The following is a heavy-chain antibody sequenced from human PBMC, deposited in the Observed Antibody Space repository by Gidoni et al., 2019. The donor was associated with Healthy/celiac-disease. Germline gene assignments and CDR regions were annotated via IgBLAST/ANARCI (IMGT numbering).Heavy chain of an antibody. D-gene: IGHD3-9*01. V-gene: IGHV4-39*01. CDR3: ARGRYYDILTGYPPLGY. Sequence: QLQLQESGPGLVQPSETLSLTCPVSGGSISSSRYYWGWIRQPPGKGLEWIGSIYYSGSTYYNPSLKSRVTISVDTSKNQFSLKLSSVTAADTAVYYCARGRYYDILTGYPPLGYWGQGTLVTVSS. J-gene: IGHJ4*02. CDR1: GGSISSSRYY. CDR2: IYYSGST.